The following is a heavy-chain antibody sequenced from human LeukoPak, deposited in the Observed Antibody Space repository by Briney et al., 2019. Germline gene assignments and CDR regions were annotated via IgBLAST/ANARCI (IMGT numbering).Heavy chain of an antibody. V-gene: IGHV4-59*08. D-gene: IGHD3-9*01. CDR2: IYYSGST. J-gene: IGHJ4*02. CDR3: ARHTGVYDILTGFDY. Sequence: SETLSLTCTVSGGSISSYYWSWIRQPPGKGLEWIGYIYYSGSTNYNPSLKSRVTISVDTSKNQFSLKLSSVTAADTAVYYCARHTGVYDILTGFDYWGQGTLVTVSS. CDR1: GGSISSYY.